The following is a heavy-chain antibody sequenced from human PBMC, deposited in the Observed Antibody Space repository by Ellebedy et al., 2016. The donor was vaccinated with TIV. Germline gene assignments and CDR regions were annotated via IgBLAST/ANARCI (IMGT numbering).Heavy chain of an antibody. CDR1: GYSFTTCT. CDR3: ARARGGCSGDGCYSDFDF. J-gene: IGHJ4*02. CDR2: INPDNGDT. D-gene: IGHD2-15*01. Sequence: AASVKVSCKASGYSFTTCTIKWVRQAPGQRPEWMGWINPDNGDTKHSQKFQGRVTITRDTFASTAYMEMSSLRSENTAVYHCARARGGCSGDGCYSDFDFWGQGTLVTVSS. V-gene: IGHV1-3*01.